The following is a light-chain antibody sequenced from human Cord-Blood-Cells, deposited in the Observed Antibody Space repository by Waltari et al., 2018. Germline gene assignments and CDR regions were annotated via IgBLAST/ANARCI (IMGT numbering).Light chain of an antibody. J-gene: IGLJ2*01. CDR2: GKN. CDR1: SLRSYY. Sequence: SSELTQDPAVSVALGQTVRITCQGDSLRSYYASWYQQKPGQAPVLVIYGKNNRPSGSPDGFSGSSSGNTASLTITGPQAEDGADYYCNSRDSSGNHRLFGGGTKLTVL. V-gene: IGLV3-19*01. CDR3: NSRDSSGNHRL.